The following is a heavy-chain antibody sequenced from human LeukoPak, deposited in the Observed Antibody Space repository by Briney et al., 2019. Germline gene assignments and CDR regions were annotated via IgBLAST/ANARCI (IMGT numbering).Heavy chain of an antibody. V-gene: IGHV3-21*01. CDR3: ARVRLYSSGWSGAFDY. Sequence: PGGSLRLSCAASGFTVSNNYMSWVRQAPGKGLEWVSSISSSSSYIYYADSVKGRFTISRDNAKNSLYLQMNSLRAEDTAVYYCARVRLYSSGWSGAFDYWGQGTLVTVSS. D-gene: IGHD6-19*01. CDR1: GFTVSNNY. CDR2: ISSSSSYI. J-gene: IGHJ4*02.